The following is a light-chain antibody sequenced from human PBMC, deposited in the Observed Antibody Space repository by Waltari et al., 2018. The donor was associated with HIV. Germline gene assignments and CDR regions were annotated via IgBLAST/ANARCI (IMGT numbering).Light chain of an antibody. V-gene: IGKV4-1*01. CDR3: QQYFQTPLT. Sequence: IVMPQSPGSLTVSLGERATITCKSRQSMFYKSNSKYYFAWYQQKLGQPPTLLFYWASTRQSGVPDRFSGGGSGTDFTLTISSLQPEDVGTYYCQQYFQTPLTFGPGTKV. J-gene: IGKJ3*01. CDR2: WAS. CDR1: QSMFYKSNSKYY.